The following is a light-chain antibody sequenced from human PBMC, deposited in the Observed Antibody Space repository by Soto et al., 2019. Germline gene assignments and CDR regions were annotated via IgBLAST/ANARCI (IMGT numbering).Light chain of an antibody. CDR1: QSVSSSY. CDR2: GAS. J-gene: IGKJ2*01. Sequence: EIVLTQSPGTLSLSPGERATLSCRASQSVSSSYLAWYQQKPGQAPRLLIYGASSRATGIPDRFSGSGSGTDFTFTIIRLEPVDFSVYYCQQYGSSPYTFGQGTMLEIK. CDR3: QQYGSSPYT. V-gene: IGKV3-20*01.